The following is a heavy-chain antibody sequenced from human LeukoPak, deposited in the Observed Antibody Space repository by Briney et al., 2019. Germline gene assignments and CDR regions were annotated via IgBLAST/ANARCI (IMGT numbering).Heavy chain of an antibody. CDR1: GDSINSGHSY. Sequence: SETLALTCSVSGDSINSGHSYWGWIRQSPSQGLEWLGSIYYIGSPYYNPSLNSGRVTISVDTSKNQFSLKLASVTAEDTAVYYCARMTITKRAMDVWGQGTTVTVSS. CDR3: ARMTITKRAMDV. V-gene: IGHV4-39*01. CDR2: IYYIGSP. D-gene: IGHD5-24*01. J-gene: IGHJ6*02.